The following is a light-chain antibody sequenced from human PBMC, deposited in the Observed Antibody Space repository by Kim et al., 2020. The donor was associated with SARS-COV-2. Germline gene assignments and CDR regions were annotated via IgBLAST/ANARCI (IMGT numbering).Light chain of an antibody. V-gene: IGLV1-44*01. CDR3: AVWDDSLNGRV. CDR1: NSHIGSNP. J-gene: IGLJ3*02. CDR2: SND. Sequence: QSVLVQPPSASGTPGQRVTISCSGINSHIGSNPISWYQQAPGAAPKLLIYSNDRRPSGVPARFSGSKSGASASLAISGLQSEDEADYYCAVWDDSLNGRVFGGGTKLTVL.